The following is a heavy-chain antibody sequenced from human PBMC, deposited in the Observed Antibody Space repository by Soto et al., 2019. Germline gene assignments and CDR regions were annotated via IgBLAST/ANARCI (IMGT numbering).Heavy chain of an antibody. CDR2: IYYSGST. CDR1: GGSISSYY. Sequence: SETLSLTCTVSGGSISSYYGSWIRQPPGKGLEWIGYIYYSGSTNYNPSLKSRVTISVDTSKNQFSLKLSSVTAADTAVYYCAGGSGSYYNEPRTIDYWGQGTLVTVS. CDR3: AGGSGSYYNEPRTIDY. D-gene: IGHD3-10*01. V-gene: IGHV4-59*01. J-gene: IGHJ4*02.